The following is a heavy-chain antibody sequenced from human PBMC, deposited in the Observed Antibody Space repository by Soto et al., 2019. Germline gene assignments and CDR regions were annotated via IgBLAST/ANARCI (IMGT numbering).Heavy chain of an antibody. J-gene: IGHJ4*02. Sequence: GGSLRLSCAASGFAFSSYSMNWVRQAPGKGLEWVSSISSSSSYIYYADSVKGRFTISRDNAKNSLYLQMNSLRAEDTAVYYCARDPIAVADNFDYWGQGTLVTVSS. D-gene: IGHD6-19*01. V-gene: IGHV3-21*01. CDR3: ARDPIAVADNFDY. CDR1: GFAFSSYS. CDR2: ISSSSSYI.